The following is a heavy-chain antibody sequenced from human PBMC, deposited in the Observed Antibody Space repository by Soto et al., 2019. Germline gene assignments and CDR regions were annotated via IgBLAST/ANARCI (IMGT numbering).Heavy chain of an antibody. V-gene: IGHV5-51*01. J-gene: IGHJ6*03. Sequence: GESLKISCRGSGYRFASYWVGWVRQMPGKGLEWMGIIYPGDSDTRYSPSFQGQVTISADKSISTAYLQWSSLKASDTAMYYCARLIHYYYYYMDVWGKGTTVTVSS. CDR3: ARLIHYYYYYMDV. CDR1: GYRFASYW. CDR2: IYPGDSDT.